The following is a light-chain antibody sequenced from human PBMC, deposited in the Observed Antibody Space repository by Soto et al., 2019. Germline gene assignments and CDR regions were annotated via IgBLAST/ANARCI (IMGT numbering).Light chain of an antibody. CDR2: GAS. J-gene: IGKJ3*01. CDR3: QQYGSSSLFT. Sequence: EIVLTQSPGTLSLSPGERATLSCRASQSVSSSYLAWYQQKPGQAPRLLIYGASSRATGIPDRFSGSGSGTDFTLTISRLEPEDFAVYYSQQYGSSSLFTFGPGTKVDIK. V-gene: IGKV3-20*01. CDR1: QSVSSSY.